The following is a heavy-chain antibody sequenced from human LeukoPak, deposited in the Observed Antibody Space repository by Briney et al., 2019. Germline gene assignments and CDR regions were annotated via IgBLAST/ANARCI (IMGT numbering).Heavy chain of an antibody. V-gene: IGHV3-21*01. CDR2: ITSGSSYI. J-gene: IGHJ6*03. CDR1: GFTFSSYN. CDR3: ASDPYSGSYGAYYYYYMDV. D-gene: IGHD1-26*01. Sequence: GGSLRLSCAASGFTFSSYNMNWVRRAPGQGLEWVSSITSGSSYIYYADSVKGRFTISRDNAKSSLYLQMNSLRAEDTAVYYCASDPYSGSYGAYYYYYMDVWGKGTTVTISS.